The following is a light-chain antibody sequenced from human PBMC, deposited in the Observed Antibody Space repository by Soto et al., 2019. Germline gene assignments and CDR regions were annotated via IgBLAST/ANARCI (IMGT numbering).Light chain of an antibody. V-gene: IGKV3-15*01. CDR2: EKS. J-gene: IGKJ4*01. CDR1: QSVSNN. CDR3: QQYNKWPLT. Sequence: EIVMTQSPATLSVSPGERATLSCRASQSVSNNLAWYQQKPGQAPRLLIYEKSTRATGIPDRFSGSGSGTEFTLTISSLQSEDFVLYSCQQYNKWPLTFGGGTKVEIK.